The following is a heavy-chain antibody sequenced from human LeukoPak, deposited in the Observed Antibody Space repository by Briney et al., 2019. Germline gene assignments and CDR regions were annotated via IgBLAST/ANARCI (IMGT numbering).Heavy chain of an antibody. J-gene: IGHJ5*02. D-gene: IGHD6-19*01. CDR1: GYNFTGYY. CDR3: ARETPLEGSSGRFDP. CDR2: INPNSGNT. V-gene: IGHV1-8*02. Sequence: ASGNVSCKASGYNFTGYYMHWVRQAAGQGLERMGWINPNSGNTGYAQKFQGRVTMTRNTSISTAYMELSSLRSEDTAVYYCARETPLEGSSGRFDPWGQGTLVTVSS.